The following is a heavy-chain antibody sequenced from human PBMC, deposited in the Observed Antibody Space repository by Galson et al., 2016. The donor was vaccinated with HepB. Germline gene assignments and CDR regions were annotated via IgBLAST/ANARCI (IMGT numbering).Heavy chain of an antibody. J-gene: IGHJ4*02. Sequence: SLRLSCAASGFTFSTYAMSWVRQAQLKGLEWISSINDRGISTYYVDSVKGRFTISRDNSKNTLYLQMNSLRAEDTAIYYCAKDDCGSNSCYKIFDYWGQGTLVTVSS. CDR2: INDRGIST. V-gene: IGHV3-23*01. D-gene: IGHD2-2*02. CDR1: GFTFSTYA. CDR3: AKDDCGSNSCYKIFDY.